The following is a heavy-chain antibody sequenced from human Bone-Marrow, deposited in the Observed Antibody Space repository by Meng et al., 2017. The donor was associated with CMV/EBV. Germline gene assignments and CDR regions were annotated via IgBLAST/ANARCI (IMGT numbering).Heavy chain of an antibody. V-gene: IGHV1-69*05. CDR2: IIPIFGTA. Sequence: SVKVSCKASGGTFSSYAISWVRQAPGQGLEWMGGIIPIFGTANYAQKFQERVTITRDMSTSTAYMELSSLRSEDTAVYYCAADRYCSSTSCYLTFDYWGQGTLVPVSS. J-gene: IGHJ4*02. D-gene: IGHD2-2*01. CDR1: GGTFSSYA. CDR3: AADRYCSSTSCYLTFDY.